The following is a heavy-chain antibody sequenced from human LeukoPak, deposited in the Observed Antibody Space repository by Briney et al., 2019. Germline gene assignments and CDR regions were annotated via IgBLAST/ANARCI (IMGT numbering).Heavy chain of an antibody. D-gene: IGHD2-15*01. CDR1: GGSFSGYY. CDR2: INHSGST. J-gene: IGHJ2*01. CDR3: ARDNCSGGSCYSPPGSLFRRYRYFDL. Sequence: SETLSLTCAVYGGSFSGYYWSWIRQPPGKGLEWLGEINHSGSTNYNPSLKSRVTISVDTSKNQFSLKLSSVTAADTAVYYCARDNCSGGSCYSPPGSLFRRYRYFDLWGRGTLVTVSS. V-gene: IGHV4-34*01.